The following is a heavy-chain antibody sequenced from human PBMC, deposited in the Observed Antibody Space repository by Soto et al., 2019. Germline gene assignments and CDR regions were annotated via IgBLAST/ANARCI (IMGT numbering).Heavy chain of an antibody. D-gene: IGHD1-26*01. CDR3: ARGSGSYSYDY. V-gene: IGHV4-59*01. Sequence: QVQLQESGPGLVKPSETLSLTCNVSGGSISSYYWRWIRQPPGKALEWIGYIFYSGSTNYNPSLTSRVTISVDTSKNQFSLKLSSVTAADTAVYYCARGSGSYSYDYWGQGTLVTVSS. CDR1: GGSISSYY. CDR2: IFYSGST. J-gene: IGHJ4*02.